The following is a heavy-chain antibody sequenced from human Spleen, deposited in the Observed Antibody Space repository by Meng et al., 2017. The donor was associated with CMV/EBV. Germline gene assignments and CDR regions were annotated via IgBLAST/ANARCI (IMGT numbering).Heavy chain of an antibody. Sequence: GESLKISCAASGFTFSSYAMHWVRQAPGKGLQWVALMWYDGSNEYYADSVQGRFTISRDNSKNTLYLQMNSLRAEDTAVYYCAKGPTDFWSGYYIVSWGQGTLVTVSS. J-gene: IGHJ5*02. V-gene: IGHV3-33*06. CDR2: MWYDGSNE. CDR3: AKGPTDFWSGYYIVS. CDR1: GFTFSSYA. D-gene: IGHD3-3*01.